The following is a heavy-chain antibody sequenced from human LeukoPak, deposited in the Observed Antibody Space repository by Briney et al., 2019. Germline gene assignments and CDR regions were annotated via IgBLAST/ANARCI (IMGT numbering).Heavy chain of an antibody. D-gene: IGHD3-22*01. Sequence: ASVKVSCKASGYDFSAYWMHWVRQAPGQGPEWMGAINPAGDGTTYGQRFQGRVTMTRDTSTSTVYMELSSLRSEDTAVYYCARDLGSSGYLPGYWGQGTLVTVSS. CDR2: INPAGDGT. V-gene: IGHV1-46*01. CDR3: ARDLGSSGYLPGY. CDR1: GYDFSAYW. J-gene: IGHJ4*02.